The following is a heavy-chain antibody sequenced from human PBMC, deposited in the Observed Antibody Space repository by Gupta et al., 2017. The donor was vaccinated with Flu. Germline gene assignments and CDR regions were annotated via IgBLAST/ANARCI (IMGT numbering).Heavy chain of an antibody. V-gene: IGHV4-39*02. D-gene: IGHD3-10*01. Sequence: QLQLQESGPGLVKPSETLSLTCSVSGDSIGRSGYYWAWIRQPPGKGLEWIGSIYSRGRTHYNPSRERRVTISLDMSNNDCSLRLASVTAADTSVYYCARLGGAGFDSQYYFDYWGQGALVTVSS. J-gene: IGHJ4*02. CDR1: GDSIGRSGYY. CDR3: ARLGGAGFDSQYYFDY. CDR2: IYSRGRT.